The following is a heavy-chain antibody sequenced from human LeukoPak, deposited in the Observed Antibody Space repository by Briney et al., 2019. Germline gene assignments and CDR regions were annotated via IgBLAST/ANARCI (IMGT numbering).Heavy chain of an antibody. Sequence: GGSLRLSCAASGSTFSSYGMHWVRQAPGKGLEWVAVISYDGSNKYYADSVKGRFTISRDNSKNTLYLQMNSLRAEDTAVYYCARPADPDYWGQGTLVTVSS. CDR3: ARPADPDY. J-gene: IGHJ4*02. CDR1: GSTFSSYG. D-gene: IGHD2-2*01. V-gene: IGHV3-30*03. CDR2: ISYDGSNK.